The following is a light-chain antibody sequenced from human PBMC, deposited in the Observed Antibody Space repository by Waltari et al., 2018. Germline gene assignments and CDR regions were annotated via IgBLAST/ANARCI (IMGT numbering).Light chain of an antibody. Sequence: AIRMTQSPSSFSASTGDRVTITCRASQGISSYLAWYQQKPGKAPKLLIYGASTLQSGVPSRFSGSGSGTEFTLTISCLQSEDFATYYCQQYYSYPSAFGPGTKVDIK. CDR1: QGISSY. CDR2: GAS. V-gene: IGKV1-8*01. CDR3: QQYYSYPSA. J-gene: IGKJ3*01.